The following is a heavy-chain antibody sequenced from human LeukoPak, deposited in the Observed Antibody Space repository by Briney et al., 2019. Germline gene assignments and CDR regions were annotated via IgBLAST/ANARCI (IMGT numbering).Heavy chain of an antibody. CDR1: GFTFSSYS. J-gene: IGHJ3*02. D-gene: IGHD2-2*01. V-gene: IGHV3-21*01. CDR3: ARDGLSFVVVPAARGMYAFAI. CDR2: ISSSSSYI. Sequence: WGSLRLSCAASGFTFSSYSMSWVRQAPGKGLEWVSSISSSSSYIYYADSVKGRFTISRDNAKNSLYLQMNSLRAEDTAVYCCARDGLSFVVVPAARGMYAFAIWRQGTMVTVSS.